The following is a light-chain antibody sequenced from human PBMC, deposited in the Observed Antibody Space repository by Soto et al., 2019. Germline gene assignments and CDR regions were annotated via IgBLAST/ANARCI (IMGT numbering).Light chain of an antibody. J-gene: IGKJ5*01. V-gene: IGKV3D-15*01. Sequence: EIVMTQSPGTLSLSPGDTATLSCRASQSLGSDLAWYQQKPGQAPRLLIYGASTRAAGVPDRFSGSGSGTEFTLTISSLQSEDFAVYYCQQRSNWPVTFSQGTRLEIK. CDR1: QSLGSD. CDR2: GAS. CDR3: QQRSNWPVT.